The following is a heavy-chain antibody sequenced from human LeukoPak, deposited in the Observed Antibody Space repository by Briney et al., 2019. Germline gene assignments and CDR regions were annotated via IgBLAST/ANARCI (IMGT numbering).Heavy chain of an antibody. Sequence: SETLSLTCTVSGGSISSNYWSWIRQPPGKGLEWIGYIYYSGTPYYSPSLKSRAAILVDTPHHQFSLKLTSVTVSDTAVYYCARSDSSGYFYVDWGQGTQVTVSA. CDR2: IYYSGTP. D-gene: IGHD3-22*01. J-gene: IGHJ4*02. V-gene: IGHV4-59*12. CDR3: ARSDSSGYFYVD. CDR1: GGSISSNY.